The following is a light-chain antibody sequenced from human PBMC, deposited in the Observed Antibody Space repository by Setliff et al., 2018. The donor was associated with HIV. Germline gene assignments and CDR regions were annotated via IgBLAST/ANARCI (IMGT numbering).Light chain of an antibody. CDR2: QAT. V-gene: IGLV2-23*02. CDR3: CSNTGSNTFV. CDR1: RNDVGRYDL. J-gene: IGLJ1*01. Sequence: QSALTQPASVSGSPGQSITISCSGTRNDVGRYDLVSWYQQHPGKAPKLMIYQATKRPSGVSNRFSGSKSGNTASLTISGLQAEDEADYYCCSNTGSNTFVFGSGTK.